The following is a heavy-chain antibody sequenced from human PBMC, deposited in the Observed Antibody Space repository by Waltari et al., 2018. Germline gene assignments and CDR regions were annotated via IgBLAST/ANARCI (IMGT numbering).Heavy chain of an antibody. J-gene: IGHJ4*02. Sequence: QVQLQESGPGLVKPSQTLSLTCTVSGGSISSGDYYWSWIRQPPGKGLEWIGYIYYSWSTYYNPSLKSRVTISVDTSKNQFSLKLSSVTAADTAGYYCARGIAAAGTVDYWGQGTLVTVSS. CDR3: ARGIAAAGTVDY. CDR1: GGSISSGDYY. CDR2: IYYSWST. V-gene: IGHV4-30-4*08. D-gene: IGHD6-13*01.